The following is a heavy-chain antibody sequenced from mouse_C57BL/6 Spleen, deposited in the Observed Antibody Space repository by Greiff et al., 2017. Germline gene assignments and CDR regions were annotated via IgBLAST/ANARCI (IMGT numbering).Heavy chain of an antibody. D-gene: IGHD4-1*01. CDR1: GYTFTSYW. CDR2: IHPSDSDT. Sequence: QVQLKQPGAELVKPGASVKVSCKASGYTFTSYWMHWVKQRPGQGLEWIGRIHPSDSDTNYNQKFKGKATLTVNKSSSTAYMQLSSLTSEDSAVYYCAINAGKGNWYYDVWGTGATVTVAT. CDR3: AINAGKGNWYYDV. V-gene: IGHV1-74*01. J-gene: IGHJ1*03.